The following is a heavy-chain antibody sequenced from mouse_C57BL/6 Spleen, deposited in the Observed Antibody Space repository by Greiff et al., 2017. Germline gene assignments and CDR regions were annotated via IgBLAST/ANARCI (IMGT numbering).Heavy chain of an antibody. Sequence: EVHLVESGGGLVKPGGSLKLSCAASGFTFSSYAMSWVRQTPEKRLEWVATISDGGSYTYYPDNVKGRFTISRDNAKNNLYLQMSHLKSEDTAMYYWAREGITTVVATDYYAMDYWGQGTSVTVSS. CDR1: GFTFSSYA. CDR3: AREGITTVVATDYYAMDY. V-gene: IGHV5-4*01. CDR2: ISDGGSYT. D-gene: IGHD1-1*01. J-gene: IGHJ4*01.